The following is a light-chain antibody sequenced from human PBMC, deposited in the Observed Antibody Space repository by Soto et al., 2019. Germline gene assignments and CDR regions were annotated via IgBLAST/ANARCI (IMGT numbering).Light chain of an antibody. CDR2: GTS. J-gene: IGKJ1*01. Sequence: QMTQSPSSLSASIGDRVTITCRASQATPSHVSWYLQRPGRAPKLLIYGTSKLHSGVPSRFSGLGSGTVFTLTISSLQPEDSATYYCQQTYNRVWAFGQGTNVEVK. CDR1: QATPSH. CDR3: QQTYNRVWA. V-gene: IGKV1-39*01.